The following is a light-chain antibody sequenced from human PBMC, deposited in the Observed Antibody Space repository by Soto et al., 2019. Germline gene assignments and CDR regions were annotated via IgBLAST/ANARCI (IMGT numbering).Light chain of an antibody. CDR1: RSDIGAYNF. V-gene: IGLV2-14*03. Sequence: QSALTQPASVSGSPGQSITISCTGTRSDIGAYNFVSWYQQHPGEVPKLILYDVNVRTSGVSNRFSGSKSGNTASLTISGLQAEDEDDYYCTSWTTSTTMIFGGGTKVIVL. CDR2: DVN. J-gene: IGLJ2*01. CDR3: TSWTTSTTMI.